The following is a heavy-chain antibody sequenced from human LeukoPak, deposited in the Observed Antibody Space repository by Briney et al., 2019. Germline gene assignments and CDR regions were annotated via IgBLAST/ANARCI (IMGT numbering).Heavy chain of an antibody. CDR1: GFTFSGYD. CDR2: IKKDGSEK. V-gene: IGHV3-7*01. J-gene: IGHJ4*02. D-gene: IGHD5-18*01. CDR3: ARDLSGVTGYTYGRGIDY. Sequence: LPGGSLRLSCAASGFTFSGYDMNWVRQAPGKGLEWVANIKKDGSEKYYVDSVKGRFTISRDNAKTSLYLQMNSLRAEDTAVYYCARDLSGVTGYTYGRGIDYWGQGTLVTVSS.